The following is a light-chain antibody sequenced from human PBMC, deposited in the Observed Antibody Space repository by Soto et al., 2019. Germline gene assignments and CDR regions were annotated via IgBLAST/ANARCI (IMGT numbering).Light chain of an antibody. CDR2: VAS. CDR3: QQYTNWPLT. J-gene: IGKJ4*01. V-gene: IGKV3-15*01. Sequence: EVVMTQSPATLSVSPGEGVTLSCRASQGIGDTLAWYQHKPGQTPRLLIYVASTRATGIPARFSGSGSGTEFTLTISSLQSEDSAVYYCQQYTNWPLTFGGGTKVDIK. CDR1: QGIGDT.